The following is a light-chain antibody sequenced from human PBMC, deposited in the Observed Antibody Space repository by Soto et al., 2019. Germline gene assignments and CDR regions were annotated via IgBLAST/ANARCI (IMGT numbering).Light chain of an antibody. CDR1: QSISDW. CDR2: KAS. V-gene: IGKV1-5*03. CDR3: QQYNSYWT. J-gene: IGKJ1*01. Sequence: DIQMTQSPSTLSASVGYRVTITCRASQSISDWLAWYQQKPGKAPKLLIYKASTLKSGVPSRFSGSGSGTEFTLTISSLQPDDFATYYCQQYNSYWTFGQGTKVDIK.